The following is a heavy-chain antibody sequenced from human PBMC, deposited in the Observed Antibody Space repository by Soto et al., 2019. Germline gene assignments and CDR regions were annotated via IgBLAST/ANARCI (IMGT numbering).Heavy chain of an antibody. Sequence: WSWIRQPAGKGLEWIGHIHSSGSTNYNPSLKSRVTMSVDTSKNQFSLRLMSLTAADTAVYYCARDQGVAAAGITWFDPWGQGSLVTVSS. D-gene: IGHD6-13*01. J-gene: IGHJ5*02. CDR2: IHSSGST. CDR3: ARDQGVAAAGITWFDP. V-gene: IGHV4-4*07.